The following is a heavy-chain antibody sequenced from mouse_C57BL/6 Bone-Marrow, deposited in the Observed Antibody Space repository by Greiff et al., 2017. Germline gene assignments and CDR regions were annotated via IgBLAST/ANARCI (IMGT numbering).Heavy chain of an antibody. J-gene: IGHJ2*01. V-gene: IGHV1-81*01. Sequence: QVHVKQSGAELARPGASVKLSCKASGYTFTSYGISWVKQRTGQGLEWIGEIYPRSGNTYYNEKFKGKATLTADKSSSTAYMELRSLTSEDSAVYFCARGGITTGFDYWGQGTTRTVST. CDR1: GYTFTSYG. CDR2: IYPRSGNT. CDR3: ARGGITTGFDY. D-gene: IGHD1-1*01.